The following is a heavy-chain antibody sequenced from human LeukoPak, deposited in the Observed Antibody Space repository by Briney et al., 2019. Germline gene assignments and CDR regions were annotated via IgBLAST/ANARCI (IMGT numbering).Heavy chain of an antibody. V-gene: IGHV3-33*06. CDR1: GFTFSSYG. CDR3: AKDRGTTNYYYMDV. Sequence: GGSLRLSCAASGFTFSSYGMHWVRQAPGKGLEWVAVIWYDGSNKYYADSVKGRFTISRDNSKNTLYLQMNSLRAEDTAVYYCAKDRGTTNYYYMDVWGKGTTVTVSS. CDR2: IWYDGSNK. J-gene: IGHJ6*03. D-gene: IGHD4-17*01.